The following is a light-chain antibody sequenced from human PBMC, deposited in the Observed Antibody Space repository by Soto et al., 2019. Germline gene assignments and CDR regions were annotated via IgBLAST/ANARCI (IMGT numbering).Light chain of an antibody. CDR3: SSYTSRTTLV. CDR1: SSDVGAYNY. V-gene: IGLV2-14*01. Sequence: QSVLTQPASVSGSPGQSITISCTGTSSDVGAYNYVSWYQQHPDKAPKLMIYEVSDRPSGVSNRFSGSKSGNTAYLTISGLQAEDEADYYLSSYTSRTTLVFGGGTKLTVL. J-gene: IGLJ2*01. CDR2: EVS.